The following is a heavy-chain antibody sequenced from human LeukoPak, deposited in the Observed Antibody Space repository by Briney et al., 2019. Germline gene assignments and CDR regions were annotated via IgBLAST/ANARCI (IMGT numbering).Heavy chain of an antibody. CDR2: IYYSGST. D-gene: IGHD2-15*01. V-gene: IGHV4-39*01. CDR1: GGSISSSSYY. CDR3: ARQGYCSGGSCHPYYFDY. J-gene: IGHJ4*02. Sequence: SETLSLTCTVSGGSISSSSYYWGWIRQPPGKGLEWIGSIYYSGSTYYSPSLKSRVTISVDMSKNQFSLKLSSVTAADTAVYYCARQGYCSGGSCHPYYFDYWGQGTLVTVSS.